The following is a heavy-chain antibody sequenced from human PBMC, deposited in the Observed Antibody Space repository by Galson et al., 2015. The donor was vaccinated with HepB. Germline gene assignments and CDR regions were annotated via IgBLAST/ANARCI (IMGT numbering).Heavy chain of an antibody. V-gene: IGHV3-21*01. D-gene: IGHD3-3*02. Sequence: SLRLSCAASGFTFSSYSMNWVRQAPGKGLEWVSSISSSSSYIYYADSVKGRFTISRDNAKNSLYLQMNSLRAEDTAVYYCARNAHFEDFPNAFFDYWGQGTLVTVSS. J-gene: IGHJ4*02. CDR2: ISSSSSYI. CDR3: ARNAHFEDFPNAFFDY. CDR1: GFTFSSYS.